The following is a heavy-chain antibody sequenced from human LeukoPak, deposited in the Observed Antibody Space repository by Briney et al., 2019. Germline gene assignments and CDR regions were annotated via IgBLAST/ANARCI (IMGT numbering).Heavy chain of an antibody. CDR1: GYTFTSYD. Sequence: ASVKVSCKASGYTFTSYDINWVRQAPGQGLEWMGWMNPNSGNTGYAQKFQGRITMTRNTSISTAYMELSSLRSEDTAVYYCARGVKWELLLPDYWGQGTLVTVSS. CDR3: ARGVKWELLLPDY. J-gene: IGHJ4*02. D-gene: IGHD1-26*01. CDR2: MNPNSGNT. V-gene: IGHV1-8*01.